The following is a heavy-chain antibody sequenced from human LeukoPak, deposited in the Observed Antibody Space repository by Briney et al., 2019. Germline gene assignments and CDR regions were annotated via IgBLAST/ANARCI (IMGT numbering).Heavy chain of an antibody. V-gene: IGHV1-69*13. CDR3: AVTTGAEYFQH. D-gene: IGHD1-14*01. Sequence: ASVKVSCKASGGTFSSYAISWVRQAPGQGLEWMGGIIPIFGTANYAQKFRGRVTITADESTSTAYMELSSLRSEDTAVYYCAVTTGAEYFQHWGQGTLVTVSS. CDR1: GGTFSSYA. J-gene: IGHJ1*01. CDR2: IIPIFGTA.